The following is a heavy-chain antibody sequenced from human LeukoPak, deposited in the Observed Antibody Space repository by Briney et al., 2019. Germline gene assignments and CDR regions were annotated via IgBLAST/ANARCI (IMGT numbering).Heavy chain of an antibody. CDR1: GDSVSSNNGA. V-gene: IGHV6-1*01. CDR3: ARDLGTSGWYTFDF. Sequence: SQTLSVTCAMSGDSVSSNNGAWNWIRQSPSRGLEWLGRTYYRSKWYNDYAAFIQGRITINPDTPKNQFSLQLNSVTPEDTAVYYCARDLGTSGWYTFDFWGQGTLVTVSS. CDR2: TYYRSKWYN. J-gene: IGHJ4*02. D-gene: IGHD6-19*01.